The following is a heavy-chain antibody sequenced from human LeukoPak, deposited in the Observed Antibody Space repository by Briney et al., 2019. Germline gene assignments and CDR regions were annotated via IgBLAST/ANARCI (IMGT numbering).Heavy chain of an antibody. V-gene: IGHV1-46*01. Sequence: ASVKVSCKASGGTFSSYAISWVRQAPGQGLEWMGIINPSSGSTSYAQKFQGRVTMTRDTSTSTVYMELSSLRSEDTAIYYCARVLGAHRYGSIDHWGQGTLVTVSS. D-gene: IGHD5-18*01. CDR1: GGTFSSYA. CDR3: ARVLGAHRYGSIDH. CDR2: INPSSGST. J-gene: IGHJ4*02.